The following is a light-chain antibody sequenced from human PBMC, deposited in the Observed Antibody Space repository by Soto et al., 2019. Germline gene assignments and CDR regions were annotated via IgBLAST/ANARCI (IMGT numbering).Light chain of an antibody. CDR3: QSYDSSLSGSV. V-gene: IGLV1-40*01. Sequence: QSVLTQPPSVSGAPGQRVTISCTGSSSNIGAGYDVHWYQQLPGTAPKLLIYGNNNRPSGVPDRFSGSQSGTSASLAITGLQAEDEADYYCQSYDSSLSGSVFGGGTKVTVL. J-gene: IGLJ2*01. CDR2: GNN. CDR1: SSNIGAGYD.